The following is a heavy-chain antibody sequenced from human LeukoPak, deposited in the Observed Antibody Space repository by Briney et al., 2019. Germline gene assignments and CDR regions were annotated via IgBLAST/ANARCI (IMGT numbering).Heavy chain of an antibody. Sequence: SETLSLTCTVSGGSISSYYWRWIRQPPGKGLEWIGHIYYSGSTNQNPSLQSRVTISVDTSKNQFSLKLSSVTAADTAVYYCAREKGPAAFDYWGQGTLVTVSS. D-gene: IGHD2-15*01. J-gene: IGHJ4*02. CDR1: GGSISSYY. CDR2: IYYSGST. V-gene: IGHV4-59*01. CDR3: AREKGPAAFDY.